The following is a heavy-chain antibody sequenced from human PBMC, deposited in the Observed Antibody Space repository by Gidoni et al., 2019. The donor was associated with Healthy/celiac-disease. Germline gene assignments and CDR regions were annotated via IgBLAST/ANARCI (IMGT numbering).Heavy chain of an antibody. D-gene: IGHD6-6*01. CDR1: GGTFSSYA. J-gene: IGHJ5*02. CDR2: IIPIFGTA. Sequence: QVQLVQSGAEVKQPGSSVKVSCKASGGTFSSYAISWVRQAPGQGLEWMGGIIPIFGTANYAQKFQGRVTITADESTSTAYMELSSLRSEDTAVYYCAREIVGAARHNWFDPWGQGTLVTVSS. CDR3: AREIVGAARHNWFDP. V-gene: IGHV1-69*01.